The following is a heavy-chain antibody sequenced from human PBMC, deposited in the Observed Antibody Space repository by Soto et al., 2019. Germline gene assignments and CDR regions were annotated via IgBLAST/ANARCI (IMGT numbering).Heavy chain of an antibody. Sequence: PSETLSLTCTVSGGYISSSDWSWIRQPPGKGLEWIGYIYYSGSTNYNPSLKSRVTISVDTSKNQFSLKLSSVTAADTAVYYCGFGRFPSPVFDIWGQGTMVTVSS. V-gene: IGHV4-59*12. CDR2: IYYSGST. D-gene: IGHD3-10*01. J-gene: IGHJ3*02. CDR3: GFGRFPSPVFDI. CDR1: GGYISSSD.